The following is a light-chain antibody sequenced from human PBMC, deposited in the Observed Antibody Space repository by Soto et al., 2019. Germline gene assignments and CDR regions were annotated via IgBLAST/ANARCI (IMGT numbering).Light chain of an antibody. V-gene: IGKV3-11*01. Sequence: SVWAQSSATLFFFPGGRTTLSCVASQRVINFLACYQQKPGQAPRLLIYDASNRATGIPARFSGSGSGTDFTLTIRSLEPEDVAIYYCQQRANWPLTTFGHGTRLEIK. J-gene: IGKJ5*01. CDR2: DAS. CDR1: QRVINF. CDR3: QQRANWPLTT.